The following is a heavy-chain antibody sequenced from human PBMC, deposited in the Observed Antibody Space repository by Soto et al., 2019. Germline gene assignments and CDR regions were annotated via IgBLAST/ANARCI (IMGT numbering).Heavy chain of an antibody. CDR1: GYSFTSYW. V-gene: IGHV5-51*01. CDR3: ARIRRAVVTPDAFDI. J-gene: IGHJ3*02. Sequence: GESLKISCKGSGYSFTSYWIGWVRQMPGKGPEWMGIIYPGDSDTRYSPSFQGQVTISADKSISTACLQWSSLKASDTAMYYCARIRRAVVTPDAFDIWGQVTMVTVSS. D-gene: IGHD2-21*02. CDR2: IYPGDSDT.